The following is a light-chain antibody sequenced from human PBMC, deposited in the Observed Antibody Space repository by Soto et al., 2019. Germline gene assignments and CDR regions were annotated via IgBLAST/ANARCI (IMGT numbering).Light chain of an antibody. CDR3: QQYYSYPPIT. J-gene: IGKJ5*01. V-gene: IGKV3D-7*01. CDR1: QFMSSNY. Sequence: EIVMTQSPATLSLSPGDRATLSCRASQFMSSNYLSWYQQKPGQAPRLLIYGASTLQSGVPSRFSGSGSGTDFTLTISCLQSEDFATYYCQQYYSYPPITFGQGTRLEI. CDR2: GAS.